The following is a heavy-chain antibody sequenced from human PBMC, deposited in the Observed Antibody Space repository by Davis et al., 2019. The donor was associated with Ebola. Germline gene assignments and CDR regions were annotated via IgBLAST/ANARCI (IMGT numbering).Heavy chain of an antibody. Sequence: PSETLSLTCTVSGGSISSGDYYWSWIRQPPGKGLEWIGYIYYSGSTYYNPSLKSRVTISVDTSKNQFSLKLSSVTAADTAVYYCARTRFLEWNDFDYWGQGTLVTVSS. J-gene: IGHJ4*02. V-gene: IGHV4-30-4*01. CDR3: ARTRFLEWNDFDY. CDR1: GGSISSGDYY. CDR2: IYYSGST. D-gene: IGHD3-3*01.